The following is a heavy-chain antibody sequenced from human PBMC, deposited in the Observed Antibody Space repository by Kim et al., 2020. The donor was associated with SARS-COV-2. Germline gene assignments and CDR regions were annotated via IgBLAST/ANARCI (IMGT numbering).Heavy chain of an antibody. CDR2: INHSGST. Sequence: SETLSLTCAVYGGSFSGYYWSWIRQPPGKGLEWIGEINHSGSTNYNPSLKSRVTISVETSKNQFSLKLSSVTAADTAVYYCARGESSGWYDYWGQGTLVTVSS. CDR3: ARGESSGWYDY. D-gene: IGHD6-19*01. CDR1: GGSFSGYY. V-gene: IGHV4-34*01. J-gene: IGHJ4*02.